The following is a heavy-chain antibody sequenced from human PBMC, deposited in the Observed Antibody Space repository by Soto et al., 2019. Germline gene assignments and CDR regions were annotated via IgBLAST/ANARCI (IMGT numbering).Heavy chain of an antibody. Sequence: VASVKVSCKASGYTFTGYYMHWVRQAPGQGLEWMGWINPNSGGTNYAQKFQGRVTMTRDTSISTAYMELSRLRSDDTAVYYCARDRRRYYYYGMDVWGQGTTVTVSS. V-gene: IGHV1-2*02. J-gene: IGHJ6*02. CDR1: GYTFTGYY. CDR3: ARDRRRYYYYGMDV. CDR2: INPNSGGT.